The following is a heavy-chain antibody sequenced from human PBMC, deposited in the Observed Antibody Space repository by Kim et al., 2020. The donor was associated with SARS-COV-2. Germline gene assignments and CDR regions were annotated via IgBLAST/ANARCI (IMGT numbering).Heavy chain of an antibody. J-gene: IGHJ4*02. CDR1: GFTLSDSD. Sequence: GGSLRLSCAASGFTLSDSDMSWIRQAPGKGLEWVSSISSSAYTNYADTMKGRSTISRDNAKNSLYLQINSLRAEDTAVYYCARDYYYDSSGLPGYWGQGTLVTVSS. D-gene: IGHD3-22*01. CDR2: ISSSAYT. V-gene: IGHV3-11*05. CDR3: ARDYYYDSSGLPGY.